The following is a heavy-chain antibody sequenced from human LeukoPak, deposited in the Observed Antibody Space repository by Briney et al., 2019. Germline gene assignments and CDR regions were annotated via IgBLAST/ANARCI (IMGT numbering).Heavy chain of an antibody. V-gene: IGHV1-2*04. CDR2: INPNSGGT. J-gene: IGHJ3*02. Sequence: ASVKVSCRASGYTFTGYYMHWVRQAPGQGLEWMGWINPNSGGTNYAQKFQGWVTMTRDTSISTAYMELSRLRSDDTAVYYCARGYYDSSGYPPCDIWGQGTMVTVSS. D-gene: IGHD3-22*01. CDR1: GYTFTGYY. CDR3: ARGYYDSSGYPPCDI.